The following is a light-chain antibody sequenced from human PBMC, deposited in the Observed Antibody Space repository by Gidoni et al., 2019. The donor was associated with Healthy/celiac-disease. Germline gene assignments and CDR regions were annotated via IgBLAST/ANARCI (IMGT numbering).Light chain of an antibody. CDR1: QSVSSSY. Sequence: ELVFTQSPGTLSLSPGERATLSCRASQSVSSSYLAWYQQKPGQAPRLLIYGASSRATGIPDRFSGSGSGTDFTLTISRLEPEDFAVYYCQQYGSSPFGQGTKLEIK. V-gene: IGKV3-20*01. J-gene: IGKJ2*01. CDR3: QQYGSSP. CDR2: GAS.